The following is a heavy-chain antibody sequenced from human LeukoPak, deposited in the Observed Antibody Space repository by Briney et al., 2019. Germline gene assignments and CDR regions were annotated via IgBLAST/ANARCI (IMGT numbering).Heavy chain of an antibody. Sequence: GGSLTLSCAASGFTVSSNYISWVRQAPGKGLEWVSAIYSGGTTYYADSVKGRFTISRDNSKNTLYLQMNSLKAEDTAVYYCGRGRDPPYYAMDVWGQGTTVTVSS. CDR2: IYSGGTT. J-gene: IGHJ6*02. CDR3: GRGRDPPYYAMDV. D-gene: IGHD2-21*02. CDR1: GFTVSSNY. V-gene: IGHV3-53*01.